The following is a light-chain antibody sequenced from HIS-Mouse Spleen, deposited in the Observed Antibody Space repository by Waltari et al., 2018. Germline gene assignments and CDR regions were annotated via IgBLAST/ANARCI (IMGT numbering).Light chain of an antibody. CDR2: AAS. CDR1: QSISSY. Sequence: DIQMTQSPSSLSASVGDRVTITCRASQSISSYLNWYQQKPGQAPKLLIYAASSLQSGVPSRFSGSGSGTEFTLTISSLQPEDFATYYCQQSYSTPGTFGQGTKVEIK. J-gene: IGKJ1*01. CDR3: QQSYSTPGT. V-gene: IGKV1-39*01.